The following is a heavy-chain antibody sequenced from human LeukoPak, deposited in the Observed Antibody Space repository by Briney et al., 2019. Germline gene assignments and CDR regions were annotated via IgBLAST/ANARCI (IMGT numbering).Heavy chain of an antibody. D-gene: IGHD2-2*02. Sequence: GGSLRLSCAASGFTFSSYGMSWVRQAPGKGLEWVSAISPSGDNTYYADSMKGRFTISRDNSRNTLYLQVNTLRAADTALYYCAKTDCTSTSCYIGWFDPWGQGTLVTDSS. V-gene: IGHV3-23*01. CDR3: AKTDCTSTSCYIGWFDP. CDR1: GFTFSSYG. J-gene: IGHJ5*02. CDR2: ISPSGDNT.